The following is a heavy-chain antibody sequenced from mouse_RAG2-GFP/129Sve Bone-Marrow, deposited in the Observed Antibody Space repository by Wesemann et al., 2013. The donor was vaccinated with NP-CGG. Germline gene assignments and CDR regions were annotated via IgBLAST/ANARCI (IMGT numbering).Heavy chain of an antibody. V-gene: IGHV14-3*02. CDR2: IDPANGNT. CDR1: GFNIKDTY. J-gene: IGHJ2*01. Sequence: EVQLQQSGAELVKPGASVKLSCTASGFNIKDTYMHWVKQRPEQGLEWIGRIDPANGNTKYDPKFQGKATITADTSSNTAYLQLSSLTSEDTAVYYCARKALGLRRYFDYWGQGTTLTVSS. D-gene: IGHD2-14*01. CDR3: ARKALGLRRYFDY.